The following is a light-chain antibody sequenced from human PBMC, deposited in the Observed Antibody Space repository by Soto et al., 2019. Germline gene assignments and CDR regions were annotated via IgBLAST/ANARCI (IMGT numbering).Light chain of an antibody. V-gene: IGLV2-14*01. CDR3: SSYTSSKV. CDR2: EVS. CDR1: SSDVGGYNY. J-gene: IGLJ3*02. Sequence: QSVLTQPASVSGSPGQSITISCTGTSSDVGGYNYVSWYQQHPGKAPKLMIYEVSNRPSGVSNRFSGSKSGNTASLTISGLQAEDEADYYCSSYTSSKVFGGGTMVTVL.